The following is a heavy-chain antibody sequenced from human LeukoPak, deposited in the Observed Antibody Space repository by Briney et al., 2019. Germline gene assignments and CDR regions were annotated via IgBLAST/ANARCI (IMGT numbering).Heavy chain of an antibody. Sequence: ASVKVSCKVSGYTLNELSMHWVRQAPGKGLEWMGGFDPEDGETIYAQKFQGRVTMTEDTSTDTAYMALSSLRSEDTAVYYCAKAGAGSGSLMIFYYYGMDVWGQGTTVTVSS. CDR1: GYTLNELS. J-gene: IGHJ6*02. CDR2: FDPEDGET. V-gene: IGHV1-24*01. D-gene: IGHD3-10*01. CDR3: AKAGAGSGSLMIFYYYGMDV.